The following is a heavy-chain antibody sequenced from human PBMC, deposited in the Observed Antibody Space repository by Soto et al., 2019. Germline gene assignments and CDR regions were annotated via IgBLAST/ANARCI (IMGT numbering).Heavy chain of an antibody. J-gene: IGHJ5*02. Sequence: PSETLSLTCTVSGGSISSGDYSWSWLRQPPGKGLEWIGYIYHSGSTYFNPSLRSRVSISVDRSENHFSLRLSSVTAADTAMYYCARVSDDDWILGSSWFDPWGQGMLVTVSS. D-gene: IGHD3-9*01. CDR3: ARVSDDDWILGSSWFDP. V-gene: IGHV4-30-2*01. CDR2: IYHSGST. CDR1: GGSISSGDYS.